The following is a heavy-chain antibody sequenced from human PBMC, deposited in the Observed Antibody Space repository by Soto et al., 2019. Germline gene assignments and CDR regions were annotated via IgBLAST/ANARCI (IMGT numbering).Heavy chain of an antibody. CDR2: LWYDGSST. J-gene: IGHJ3*02. D-gene: IGHD4-17*01. Sequence: QVQLVESGGGVVQPGRSLRLSCAASGFTFSSYGMHWVRQAPGKGLDWVAILWYDGSSTYYADSVKGRFTISGDNSKNTLYLQMNSPRAEDTAVYYCARELPHDYGDYVGAFDIWGQGTMVTVSS. V-gene: IGHV3-33*01. CDR3: ARELPHDYGDYVGAFDI. CDR1: GFTFSSYG.